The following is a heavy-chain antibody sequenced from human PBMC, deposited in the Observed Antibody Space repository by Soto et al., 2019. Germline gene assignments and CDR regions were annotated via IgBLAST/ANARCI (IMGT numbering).Heavy chain of an antibody. CDR1: GFIYSNYA. J-gene: IGHJ4*02. CDR2: VSHDGTLY. Sequence: QVQLVESGGGVVQPGRSLRLSCSASGFIYSNYAMHWVRQVPGKGLEWLAVVSHDGTLYPYADSVKGRFTISRDNSRKMLYLQMNSLRPDDTAVYYCVKDRSDTWSFDYWGQGTLVTVSS. CDR3: VKDRSDTWSFDY. D-gene: IGHD2-8*02. V-gene: IGHV3-30*18.